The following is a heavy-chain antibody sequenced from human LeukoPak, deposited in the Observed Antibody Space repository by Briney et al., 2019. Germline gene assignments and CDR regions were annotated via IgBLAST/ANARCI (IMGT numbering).Heavy chain of an antibody. V-gene: IGHV4-59*11. Sequence: SETLSHTCTVSGGSMSSHYWSWIRQPPGKGLEWIGYMLDTVTTKDNPSLKSRFTLSADTSKNQFSLRLTSVTAADTAVYYCATIKRGNIYGYFDFWGQGILVTVSS. CDR3: ATIKRGNIYGYFDF. CDR2: MLDTVTT. CDR1: GGSMSSHY. J-gene: IGHJ4*02. D-gene: IGHD5-18*01.